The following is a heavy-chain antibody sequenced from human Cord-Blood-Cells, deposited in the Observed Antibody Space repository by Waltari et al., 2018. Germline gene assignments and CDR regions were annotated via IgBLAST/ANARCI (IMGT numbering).Heavy chain of an antibody. CDR1: GGSFSGYY. J-gene: IGHJ3*02. CDR3: ARDGLTGDGDPSDAFDI. Sequence: QVQLQQWGAGLLKPSETLSLTCAVYGGSFSGYYWSWIRQPPGKGLEWIGEINHSGSTNYNPSLKSRVTRSVDTSKNQFSLKLSSVTAADTAVYYCARDGLTGDGDPSDAFDIWGQGTMVTVSS. D-gene: IGHD7-27*01. V-gene: IGHV4-34*01. CDR2: INHSGST.